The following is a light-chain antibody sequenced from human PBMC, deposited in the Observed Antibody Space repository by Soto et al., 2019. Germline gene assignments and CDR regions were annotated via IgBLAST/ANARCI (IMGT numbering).Light chain of an antibody. V-gene: IGLV4-60*02. Sequence: QPVLTQSSSASASLGSSVKLTCTLSSGHSSYIIAWHQQQPGKAPRYLMKLEGSGSYNKGSGVPDRFSGSSSGADRYLTISNLQFEAEADYYCETWDSNFAVFGGGTQLTVL. CDR1: SGHSSYI. CDR2: LEGSGSY. CDR3: ETWDSNFAV. J-gene: IGLJ7*01.